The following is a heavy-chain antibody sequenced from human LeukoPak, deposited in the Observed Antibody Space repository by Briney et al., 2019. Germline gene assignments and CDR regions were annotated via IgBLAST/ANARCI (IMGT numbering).Heavy chain of an antibody. CDR1: GFTFSGSA. CDR2: IRSKANSYAT. CDR3: AKDRVLVRFLEWLFYFDY. J-gene: IGHJ4*02. V-gene: IGHV3-73*01. Sequence: AGGSLRLSCAASGFTFSGSAMHWVRQASGKGLEWVGRIRSKANSYATAYAASVKGRFTISRDNSKNTLYLQMNSLRAEDTAVYYCAKDRVLVRFLEWLFYFDYWGQGTLVTVSS. D-gene: IGHD3-3*01.